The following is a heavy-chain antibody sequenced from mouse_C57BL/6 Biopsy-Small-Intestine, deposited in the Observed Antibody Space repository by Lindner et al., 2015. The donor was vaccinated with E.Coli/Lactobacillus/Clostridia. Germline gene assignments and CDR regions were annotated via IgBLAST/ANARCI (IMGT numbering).Heavy chain of an antibody. V-gene: IGHV1-22*01. CDR2: INPNNGGT. CDR3: ARPYYSGYWYFDV. Sequence: VQLQESGPELVKPGASVKMSCKASGHTFTDYNMHWVKQSHGKSLEWIGYINPNNGGTSYNQKFKGKATLTVNKSSSTAYMELRSLTSEDSAVYYCARPYYSGYWYFDVWGTGTTVTVSS. D-gene: IGHD2-12*01. CDR1: GHTFTDYN. J-gene: IGHJ1*03.